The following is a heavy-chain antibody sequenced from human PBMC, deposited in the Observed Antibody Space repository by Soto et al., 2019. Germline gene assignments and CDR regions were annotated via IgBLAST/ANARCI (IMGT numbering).Heavy chain of an antibody. V-gene: IGHV3-11*01. Sequence: PGGSLRLSCAASGFTFSDYYMSWIRQTPGKGLEWISYISSSSSSIYYADSVRGRFTISRDNAKNSLFLQMNTLRAEDTAVYYCARQAARNYIDSWGQGNSVTVSS. CDR2: ISSSSSSI. CDR3: ARQAARNYIDS. J-gene: IGHJ4*02. D-gene: IGHD6-6*01. CDR1: GFTFSDYY.